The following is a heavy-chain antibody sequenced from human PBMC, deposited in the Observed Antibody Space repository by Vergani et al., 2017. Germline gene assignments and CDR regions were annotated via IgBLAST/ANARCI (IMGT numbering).Heavy chain of an antibody. Sequence: VQLVQSGAEVRKPGASVTVSCTASGFTYSDFWMTWVRQVPGKGLEWVANIMPDGSATMYADSLRGRFSISRDNAKNSLHLHMSSLRVEDTAVYFCAKSGFVGAFESWGQGTMVTFSS. CDR1: GFTYSDFW. J-gene: IGHJ3*01. CDR2: IMPDGSAT. CDR3: AKSGFVGAFES. D-gene: IGHD6-6*01. V-gene: IGHV3-7*01.